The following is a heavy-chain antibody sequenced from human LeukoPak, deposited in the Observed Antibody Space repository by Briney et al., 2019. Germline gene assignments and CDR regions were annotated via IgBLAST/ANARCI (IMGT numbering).Heavy chain of an antibody. CDR1: GDTFSKYA. Sequence: SVKVSCKASGDTFSKYAVTWVRQAPGQGLEWMGNIVPVFGTPIYAQKFQGRVTITTDESRTTAYMELSSLRSEDAALYYCASRYTTSRHFDWDVDYWGQGTLLTVSS. D-gene: IGHD3-9*01. V-gene: IGHV1-69*05. CDR2: IVPVFGTP. J-gene: IGHJ4*02. CDR3: ASRYTTSRHFDWDVDY.